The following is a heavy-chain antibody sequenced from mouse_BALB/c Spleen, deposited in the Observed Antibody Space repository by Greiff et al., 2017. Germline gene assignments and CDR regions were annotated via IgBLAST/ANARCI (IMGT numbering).Heavy chain of an antibody. V-gene: IGHV5-6-5*01. CDR2: ISSGGST. CDR1: GFTFSSYA. J-gene: IGHJ4*01. Sequence: DVMLVESGGGLVKPGGSLKLSCAASGFTFSSYAMSWVRQTPEKRLEWVASISSGGSTYYPDSVKGRFTISRDNARNILYLQMSSLRSEDTAMYYCARGPTVVGDYYAMDYWGQGTSVTVSS. D-gene: IGHD1-1*01. CDR3: ARGPTVVGDYYAMDY.